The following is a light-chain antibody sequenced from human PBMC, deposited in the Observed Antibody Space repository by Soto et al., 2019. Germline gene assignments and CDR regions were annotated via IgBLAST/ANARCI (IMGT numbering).Light chain of an antibody. CDR1: QSVGSN. CDR3: QQYGSSPT. CDR2: GAS. V-gene: IGKV3-20*01. J-gene: IGKJ5*01. Sequence: EIVLTQSPGIFSLSPGERASLSCRARQSVGSNLAWYQQKPGQAPRLLIYGASSRATGIPDRFSGSGSGTDFTLTISRLEPEDFAVYYCQQYGSSPTFGQGTRLEIK.